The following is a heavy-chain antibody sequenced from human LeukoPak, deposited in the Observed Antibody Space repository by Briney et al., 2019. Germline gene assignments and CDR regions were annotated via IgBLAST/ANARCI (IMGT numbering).Heavy chain of an antibody. CDR3: AREGSGSYYPPDFDY. Sequence: GASVKVSCKASGYTFTSYAMNWVRQAPGQGLEWMGWINTNTGNPTYAQGFTGRFVFSLDTSVSTAYLQISSLKAEDTAVYYRAREGSGSYYPPDFDYWGQGTLVTVSS. CDR1: GYTFTSYA. CDR2: INTNTGNP. D-gene: IGHD3-10*01. V-gene: IGHV7-4-1*02. J-gene: IGHJ4*02.